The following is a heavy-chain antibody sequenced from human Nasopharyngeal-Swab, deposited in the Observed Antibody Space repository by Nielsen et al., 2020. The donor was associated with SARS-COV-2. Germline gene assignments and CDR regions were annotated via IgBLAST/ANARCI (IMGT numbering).Heavy chain of an antibody. CDR3: AKDHRGRYRSITIFPEGYYYMDV. CDR1: GFTFSSYA. V-gene: IGHV3-23*01. J-gene: IGHJ6*03. D-gene: IGHD3-9*01. Sequence: GESLKISCAASGFTFSSYAVSWVRQAPGKGLEWVSAISGSGGSTYYADSVKGRFTISRDNSKNTLYLQMNSLRAEDTAVYYCAKDHRGRYRSITIFPEGYYYMDVWGKGTRSPSP. CDR2: ISGSGGST.